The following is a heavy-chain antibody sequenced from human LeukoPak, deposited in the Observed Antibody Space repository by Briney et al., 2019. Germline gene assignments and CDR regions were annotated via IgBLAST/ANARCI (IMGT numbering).Heavy chain of an antibody. V-gene: IGHV3-30-3*01. Sequence: AGGSLRLSCAASGFTFRSYAVHWVRQAQGKGLEWVAGISYDASNKYYADSVKGRFTISRDNSKNTLSLQMNSLRAEDTAVYYCARDPYDSSGYPMGYWGQGTLVTVSS. CDR1: GFTFRSYA. CDR2: ISYDASNK. J-gene: IGHJ4*02. D-gene: IGHD3-22*01. CDR3: ARDPYDSSGYPMGY.